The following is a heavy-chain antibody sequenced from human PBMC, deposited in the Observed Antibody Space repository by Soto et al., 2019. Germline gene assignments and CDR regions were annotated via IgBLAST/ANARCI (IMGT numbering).Heavy chain of an antibody. Sequence: SETLSLTCAVSGYSISSGYYWGWIRPTPGKGLEWIASIYHSGSTYYNPSLKSRVTISVDTSKNQFSLKLTSVTAADTAVYYCARGAATVTPGWFEHWGQGILVSASS. CDR1: GYSISSGYY. D-gene: IGHD4-17*01. CDR2: IYHSGST. V-gene: IGHV4-38-2*01. J-gene: IGHJ5*02. CDR3: ARGAATVTPGWFEH.